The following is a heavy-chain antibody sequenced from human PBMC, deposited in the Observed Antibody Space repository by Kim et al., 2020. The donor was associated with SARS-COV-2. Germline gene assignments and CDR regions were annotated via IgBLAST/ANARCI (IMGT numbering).Heavy chain of an antibody. CDR1: GGSISSGGYY. Sequence: SETLSLTCTVSGGSISSGGYYWSWIRQHPGKGLEWIGYIYYSGSTYYNPSLKSRVTISVDTSKNQFSLKLSSVTAADTAVYYCAIYTRRVRGYWYFDLWGRGTLVTVSS. D-gene: IGHD2-2*02. CDR3: AIYTRRVRGYWYFDL. J-gene: IGHJ2*01. V-gene: IGHV4-31*03. CDR2: IYYSGST.